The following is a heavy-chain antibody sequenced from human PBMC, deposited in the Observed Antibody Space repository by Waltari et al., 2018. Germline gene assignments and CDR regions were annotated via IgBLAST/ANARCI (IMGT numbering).Heavy chain of an antibody. J-gene: IGHJ4*02. Sequence: QVQLQESGPGLVKPSQTLSLTCTASGGSISSGSYYWSWIRQPAGKGLEWIGRIYTSGSTNYNPSLKSRVTISVDTSKNQFSLKLSSVTAADTAVYYCARDRHSGSYLAYWGQGTLVTVSS. V-gene: IGHV4-61*02. D-gene: IGHD1-26*01. CDR2: IYTSGST. CDR3: ARDRHSGSYLAY. CDR1: GGSISSGSYY.